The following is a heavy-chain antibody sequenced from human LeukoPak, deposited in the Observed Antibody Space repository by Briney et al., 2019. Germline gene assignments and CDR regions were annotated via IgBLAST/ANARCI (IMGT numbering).Heavy chain of an antibody. CDR2: INHSGST. CDR1: GGSFSGYY. Sequence: PSETLSLTCAVYGGSFSGYYWSWIRQPPGKGLEWIGEINHSGSTNYNPSLKSRVTISVDTSKNQFSLNLSAVTAADTAVYYCARFGSGWSFDNWGQGTLVTVSS. CDR3: ARFGSGWSFDN. J-gene: IGHJ4*02. V-gene: IGHV4-34*01. D-gene: IGHD6-19*01.